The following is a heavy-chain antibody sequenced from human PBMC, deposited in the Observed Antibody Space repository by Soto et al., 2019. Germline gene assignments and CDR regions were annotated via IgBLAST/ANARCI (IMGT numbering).Heavy chain of an antibody. CDR2: INAGNGNT. D-gene: IGHD3-16*01. V-gene: IGHV1-3*05. CDR3: ARAEIDVYNCGMDV. CDR1: GYTFTSYA. J-gene: IGHJ6*02. Sequence: QVQLVQSGAEEKKPGASVKVSCKASGYTFTSYAMHWVRQAPGQRLEWMGWINAGNGNTKYSQKFQGRVTITRDTSASTADLEESSMRSDDKTAEYYARAEIDVYNCGMDVWGQGTTVTVSS.